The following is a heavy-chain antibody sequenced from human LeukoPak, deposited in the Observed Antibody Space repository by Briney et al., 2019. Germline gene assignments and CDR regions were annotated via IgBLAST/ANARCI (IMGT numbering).Heavy chain of an antibody. D-gene: IGHD1-26*01. Sequence: GGSLRLSCAASGFTFSSYEMNWVRQAPGKGLEWVSYISSSGSTIYYADSVKGRFTISRDNAKNSLYLQMNSLRAEDTAVYYCAREIVGATEYYFDYWGQGTLVTVSS. V-gene: IGHV3-48*03. CDR1: GFTFSSYE. CDR2: ISSSGSTI. J-gene: IGHJ4*02. CDR3: AREIVGATEYYFDY.